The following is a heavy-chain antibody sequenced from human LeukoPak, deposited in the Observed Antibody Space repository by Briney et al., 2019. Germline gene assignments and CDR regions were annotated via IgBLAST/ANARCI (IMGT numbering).Heavy chain of an antibody. CDR2: ISGSGGST. CDR1: GFIFSSYA. J-gene: IGHJ4*02. D-gene: IGHD6-13*01. Sequence: PGGSLSLSCAVSGFIFSSYAMSWVRQAPGKGLEWVSAISGSGGSTYYADSVKGRFTISRDNSKNTLYLQMNSLRAEDTAVYYCAKDRAAAGYFDYWGQGTLVTVSS. V-gene: IGHV3-23*01. CDR3: AKDRAAAGYFDY.